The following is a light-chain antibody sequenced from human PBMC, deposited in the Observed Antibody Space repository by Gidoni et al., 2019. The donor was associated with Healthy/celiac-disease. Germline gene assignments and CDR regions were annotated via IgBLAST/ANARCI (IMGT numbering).Light chain of an antibody. V-gene: IGKV3-15*01. CDR1: QSVSSN. CDR3: QQYNNWPPRT. CDR2: GAS. J-gene: IGKJ3*01. Sequence: EIVMTQSPATLSVSPGERATFSCRASQSVSSNLAWYQQKPGQAPRLLIYGASTRATGIPARFSGSGSGTEFTLTISSLQSEDFAVYYCQQYNNWPPRTFXPXTKVDIK.